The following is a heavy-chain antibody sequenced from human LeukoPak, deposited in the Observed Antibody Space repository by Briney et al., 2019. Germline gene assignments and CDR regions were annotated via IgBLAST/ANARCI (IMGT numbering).Heavy chain of an antibody. CDR1: GGSISSGGYS. CDR2: IYYSGST. D-gene: IGHD4-23*01. Sequence: SETLSLTCTVSGGSISSGGYSWSWIRQHPGKGLEWIGYIYYSGSTYYNPSLKSRVTISVDTSKNQFSLKLSSVTAADTAVYYCARVRPTVVGYDAFDIWGQGTMVTVSS. V-gene: IGHV4-31*03. J-gene: IGHJ3*02. CDR3: ARVRPTVVGYDAFDI.